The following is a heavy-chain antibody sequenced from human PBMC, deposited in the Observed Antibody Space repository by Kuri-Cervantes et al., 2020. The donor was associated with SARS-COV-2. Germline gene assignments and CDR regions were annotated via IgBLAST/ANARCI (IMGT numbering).Heavy chain of an antibody. CDR1: GFTFSSYG. CDR2: ISDTGGRT. J-gene: IGHJ4*02. CDR3: AKHVRIVGASGGDY. Sequence: GESLKISCAASGFTFSSYGMHWVRQAPGKGLEWVSSISDTGGRTDYADSVKGRFTISRDNSKNTLYLQVSSLRAEDSAVYYCAKHVRIVGASGGDYWGQGALVTVSS. V-gene: IGHV3-23*01. D-gene: IGHD1-26*01.